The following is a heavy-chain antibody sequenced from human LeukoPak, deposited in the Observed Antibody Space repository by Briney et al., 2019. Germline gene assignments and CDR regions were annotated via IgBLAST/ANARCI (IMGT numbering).Heavy chain of an antibody. J-gene: IGHJ4*02. Sequence: GGSLRLSCAASGFTFSSYSMNWVRQAPGKGLEWVSSITSSSTYIYYADSVKGRFTISRDNAKNSLYLQMNSLRAEDTAVYYCARGRGYDSSRRSFDYWGQGTLVTVSS. V-gene: IGHV3-21*01. D-gene: IGHD3-22*01. CDR1: GFTFSSYS. CDR2: ITSSSTYI. CDR3: ARGRGYDSSRRSFDY.